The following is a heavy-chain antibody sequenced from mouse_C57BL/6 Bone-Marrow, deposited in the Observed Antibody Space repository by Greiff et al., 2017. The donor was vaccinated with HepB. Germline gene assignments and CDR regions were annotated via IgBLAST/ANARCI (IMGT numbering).Heavy chain of an antibody. D-gene: IGHD1-1*01. Sequence: VQLQQPGAELVKPGASVKMSCKASGYTFTSYWITWVKQRPGQGLEWIGDIYPGSGSTNYNEKFKSKATLTVDTSSSTAYMQLSSLTSEDSAVYYCATYYYGSSYGAYWGQGTLVTVSA. V-gene: IGHV1-55*01. CDR1: GYTFTSYW. CDR2: IYPGSGST. J-gene: IGHJ3*01. CDR3: ATYYYGSSYGAY.